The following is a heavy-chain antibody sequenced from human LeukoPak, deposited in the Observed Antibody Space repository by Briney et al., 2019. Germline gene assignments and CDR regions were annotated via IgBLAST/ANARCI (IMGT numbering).Heavy chain of an antibody. Sequence: GGSLRRSSAASGFTCSDYWMNWVRLAPGKGLEGVASIRQDGSEKSYVDSVKGRFTISRDNTWNSLYLQMNSLRAEDTAVYYCARDGTAPGLYFDLWGQGTLVTVSS. D-gene: IGHD1/OR15-1a*01. J-gene: IGHJ4*01. V-gene: IGHV3-7*01. CDR2: IRQDGSEK. CDR3: ARDGTAPGLYFDL. CDR1: GFTCSDYW.